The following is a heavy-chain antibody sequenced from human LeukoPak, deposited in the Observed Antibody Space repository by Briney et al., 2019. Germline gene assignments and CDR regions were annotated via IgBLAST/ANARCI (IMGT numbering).Heavy chain of an antibody. CDR2: INWNGGST. Sequence: PGGSLRVSCAASGFTFDDHGMSWVRQAPGKGLELVSDINWNGGSTGYADSVKGRFTISRDNAKNSLYLQMNSLRAEDTALYYCARDCSGSHRCSWFDPWGQGTLVTVSS. D-gene: IGHD1-26*01. J-gene: IGHJ5*02. CDR3: ARDCSGSHRCSWFDP. CDR1: GFTFDDHG. V-gene: IGHV3-20*04.